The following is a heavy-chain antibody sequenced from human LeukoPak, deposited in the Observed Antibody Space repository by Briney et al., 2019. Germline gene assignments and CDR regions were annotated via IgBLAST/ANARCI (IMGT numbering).Heavy chain of an antibody. D-gene: IGHD2-2*03. V-gene: IGHV3-7*01. J-gene: IGHJ4*02. CDR2: IKQDGSEK. CDR3: SGYCSSTSCYAVDY. CDR1: GFTFSSYW. Sequence: GGSLRLSCAASGFTFSSYWMSWVRQAPGKGLEWVANIKQDGSEKYYVDSVKGRFTISRDNAKNSLYLQMNSLRAEDTAVYYCSGYCSSTSCYAVDYWGQGTLVTVSS.